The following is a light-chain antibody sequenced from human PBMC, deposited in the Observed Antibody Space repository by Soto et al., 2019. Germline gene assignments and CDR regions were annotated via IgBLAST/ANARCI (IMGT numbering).Light chain of an antibody. CDR3: AAWDDSLSGVV. J-gene: IGLJ2*01. CDR1: SSNIGNNY. CDR2: RNN. V-gene: IGLV1-47*01. Sequence: QLVLTQPPSASGTPGQRVTISCSGSSSNIGNNYVFWYQQFPGTAPKLLIYRNNQRPSGVPDRFSGSKSGTSASLAISGLRSEDEADYYCAAWDDSLSGVVFGGGTKVTVL.